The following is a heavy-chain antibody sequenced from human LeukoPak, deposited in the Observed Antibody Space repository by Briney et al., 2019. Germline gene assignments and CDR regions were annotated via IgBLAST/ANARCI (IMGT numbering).Heavy chain of an antibody. CDR2: ISPYGSST. CDR3: VRSFGIINIDY. CDR1: GFNFTKYW. D-gene: IGHD3-3*01. Sequence: PGGSLRLSCAASGFNFTKYWMHWVRQVPGKGLVWVSRISPYGSSTYYAGSVKGRFTISRDNAKNTVYVQMICLRAEDTAVYYCVRSFGIINIDYWGQGTLVTVSS. V-gene: IGHV3-74*01. J-gene: IGHJ4*02.